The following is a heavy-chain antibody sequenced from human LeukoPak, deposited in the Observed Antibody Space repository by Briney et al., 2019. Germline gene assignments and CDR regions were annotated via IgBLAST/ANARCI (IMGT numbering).Heavy chain of an antibody. J-gene: IGHJ4*02. V-gene: IGHV4-39*07. Sequence: PSETLSLTCTVSGGSISSSSYYWGWIRQPPGKGLEWIGSIYYSGSTYYNPSLKSRVTISVDTSKNQFSLKLSSVTAADTAVYYCARDGVHYIAQAYFDYWGQGTLVTVSS. D-gene: IGHD2-2*02. CDR2: IYYSGST. CDR1: GGSISSSSYY. CDR3: ARDGVHYIAQAYFDY.